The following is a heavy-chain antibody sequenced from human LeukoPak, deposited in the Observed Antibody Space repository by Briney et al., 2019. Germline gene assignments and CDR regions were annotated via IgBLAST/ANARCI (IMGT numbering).Heavy chain of an antibody. V-gene: IGHV3-11*03. CDR1: GFTFSDYY. CDR3: ATDQRYAFDY. D-gene: IGHD3-9*01. CDR2: IRTTAEGAKYA. J-gene: IGHJ4*02. Sequence: GGSLRLSCVVSGFTFSDYYMDWVRQAPGKGLEWISNIRTTAEGAKYAYYADSVKGRVTISRDDGKNTLYLHMNSLRDDDTAVYYCATDQRYAFDYWGQGILVTVSS.